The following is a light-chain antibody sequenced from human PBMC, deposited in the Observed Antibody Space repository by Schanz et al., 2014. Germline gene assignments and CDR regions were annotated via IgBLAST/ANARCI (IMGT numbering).Light chain of an antibody. CDR3: SSYAGSNNLI. CDR1: NTDVGSTYL. Sequence: QSALTQPASVSASPGQSITISCTGTNTDVGSTYLVSWYQQHPGEAPKLLILGGSIRPSGISDRFSGSRSGNTASLTVSGLQAEDEADYYCSSYAGSNNLIFGGGTKLTVL. V-gene: IGLV2-14*02. CDR2: GGS. J-gene: IGLJ2*01.